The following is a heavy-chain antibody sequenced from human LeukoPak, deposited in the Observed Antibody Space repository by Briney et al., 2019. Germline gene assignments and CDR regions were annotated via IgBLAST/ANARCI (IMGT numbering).Heavy chain of an antibody. CDR2: INPNSGGT. J-gene: IGHJ6*04. CDR1: GYTFTGYY. V-gene: IGHV1-2*04. CDR3: ARAANPYCSGGSCYSGSTYYYGMDV. Sequence: ASVKVSCKASGYTFTGYYMHWVRQAPGQGLEWMGWINPNSGGTNYAQKFQGWVTMTRDTSMSTAYMELSRLRSDDTAVYYCARAANPYCSGGSCYSGSTYYYGMDVWGKGTTVTVSS. D-gene: IGHD2-15*01.